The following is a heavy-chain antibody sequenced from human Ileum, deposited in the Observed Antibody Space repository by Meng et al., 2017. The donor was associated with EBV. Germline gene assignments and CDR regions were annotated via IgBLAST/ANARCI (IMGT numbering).Heavy chain of an antibody. D-gene: IGHD2-15*01. CDR3: AREEGGRFDS. J-gene: IGHJ4*02. CDR2: INPGIGST. CDR1: GYKFDDYT. V-gene: IGHV1-3*01. Sequence: QVQPGQSGADMKKPGASVEIYCKASGYKFDDYTIQWLRQAPGQRLEWLGWINPGIGSTYDSKTIRGRLTITMDTSASTVYMRLTSLTSEDTAVYYCAREEGGRFDSWGQGTLVTVSS.